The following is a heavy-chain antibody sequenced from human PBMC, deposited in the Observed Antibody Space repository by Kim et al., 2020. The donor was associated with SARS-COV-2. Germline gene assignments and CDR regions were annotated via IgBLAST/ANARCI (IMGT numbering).Heavy chain of an antibody. V-gene: IGHV4-59*01. J-gene: IGHJ6*03. D-gene: IGHD2-2*01. CDR3: ARITVVQAAIGYYYYYYM. CDR2: IYYSGST. Sequence: SETLSLTCTVSGGSISSYYWSWIRQPPGKGLEWIGYIYYSGSTNYNPSLKSRVTISVDTSKNQFSLKLSSVTAADTAVYYCARITVVQAAIGYYYYYYM. CDR1: GGSISSYY.